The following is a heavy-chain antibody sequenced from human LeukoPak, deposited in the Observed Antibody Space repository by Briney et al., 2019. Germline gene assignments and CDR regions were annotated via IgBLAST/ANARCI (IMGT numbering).Heavy chain of an antibody. J-gene: IGHJ6*02. V-gene: IGHV4-34*01. Sequence: SETLSLTCAVYGGSFSGYYWSWIRQPPGKGLEWIGEINHSGSTNYNPSLKSRVTISVDTSKNQFSLKLSSVTAADTAVYYCARGRTTYYGPGSYSFPRGMDVWGQGTTVTVSS. CDR2: INHSGST. D-gene: IGHD3-10*01. CDR3: ARGRTTYYGPGSYSFPRGMDV. CDR1: GGSFSGYY.